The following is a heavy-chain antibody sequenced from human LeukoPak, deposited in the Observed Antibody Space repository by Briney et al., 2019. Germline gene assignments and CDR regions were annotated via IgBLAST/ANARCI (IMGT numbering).Heavy chain of an antibody. D-gene: IGHD6-13*01. V-gene: IGHV3-21*01. CDR1: RFTLSSYT. CDR2: ISSSSSYI. J-gene: IGHJ6*02. Sequence: GGSLRLSCSASRFTLSSYTMNWVRQAPGKGLEWVSSISSSSSYIYYADSVKGRFTISRDNAKNSLYLQMNSLRAEDTAVYYCARDRLTGIAAAGTREYYYYGMDVWGQGTTVTVSS. CDR3: ARDRLTGIAAAGTREYYYYGMDV.